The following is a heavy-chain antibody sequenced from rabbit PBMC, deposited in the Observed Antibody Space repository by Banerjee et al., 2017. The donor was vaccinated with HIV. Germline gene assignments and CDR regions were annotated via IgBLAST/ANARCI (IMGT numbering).Heavy chain of an antibody. Sequence: QSLEESGGDLVKPEGSLTLTCKASGFSFSNKAVMCWVRQAPGKGLQWIACINTYTGKAVYASWANGRFTISRTSSTTVTLQMTSLTAADTATYFCARDLPSVVGWNFNLWGPGTLVTVS. J-gene: IGHJ4*01. CDR1: GFSFSNKAV. CDR3: ARDLPSVVGWNFNL. V-gene: IGHV1S40*01. D-gene: IGHD1-1*01. CDR2: INTYTGKA.